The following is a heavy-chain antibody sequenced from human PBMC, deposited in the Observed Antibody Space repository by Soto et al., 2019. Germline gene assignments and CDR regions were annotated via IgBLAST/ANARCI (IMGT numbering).Heavy chain of an antibody. CDR3: AKSGTHSYFDN. V-gene: IGHV3-23*01. Sequence: GGSLRLSCAASGFTFSSYVMNWVRQAPGKGLQWVSAISIGSAATYHADSVRGRFTISRDDSKNTLYLQMNSLRAEDTAVYYCAKSGTHSYFDNWGQGTLVTVSS. CDR2: ISIGSAAT. J-gene: IGHJ4*02. CDR1: GFTFSSYV.